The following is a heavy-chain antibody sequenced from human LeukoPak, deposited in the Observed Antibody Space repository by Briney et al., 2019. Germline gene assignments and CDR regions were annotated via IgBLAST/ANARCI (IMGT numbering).Heavy chain of an antibody. CDR3: ALLEAAAGTDY. Sequence: ASVKVSCKASVGTFSSYAISWVRQAPGQRLEWMGRIIPILGIANYAQKFQGRVTINADKSTSTAYMELSSLRSEETDVYYCALLEAAAGTDYWGQGTLVTVSS. D-gene: IGHD6-13*01. CDR1: VGTFSSYA. J-gene: IGHJ4*02. V-gene: IGHV1-69*04. CDR2: IIPILGIA.